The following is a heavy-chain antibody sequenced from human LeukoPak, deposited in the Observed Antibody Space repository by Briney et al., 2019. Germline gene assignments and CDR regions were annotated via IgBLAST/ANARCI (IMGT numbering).Heavy chain of an antibody. CDR1: GGSFSGYY. D-gene: IGHD2-2*01. V-gene: IGHV4-34*01. CDR2: INHSGST. CDR3: ARLNVVVPAASYYYYGMDV. J-gene: IGHJ6*02. Sequence: PSETLSLTCAVYGGSFSGYYWSWLRQPPGKGLEWIGEINHSGSTNYNPSLKSRVTISVDTSKNQFSLKLSSVTAADTAVYYCARLNVVVPAASYYYYGMDVWGQGTTVTVSS.